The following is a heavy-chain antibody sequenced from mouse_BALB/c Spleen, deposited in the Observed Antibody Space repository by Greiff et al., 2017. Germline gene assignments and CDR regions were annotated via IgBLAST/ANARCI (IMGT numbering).Heavy chain of an antibody. J-gene: IGHJ4*01. Sequence: EVQLQQSGAELVKPGASVKLSCTASGFNIKDTYMHWVKQRPEQGLEWIGRIDPANGNTKYDPKFQGKATITADTSSNTAYLQLSSLTSEDTAVYYCARWGDGYYIYYAMDYWGQGTSVTVSS. CDR1: GFNIKDTY. CDR3: ARWGDGYYIYYAMDY. V-gene: IGHV14-3*02. CDR2: IDPANGNT. D-gene: IGHD2-3*01.